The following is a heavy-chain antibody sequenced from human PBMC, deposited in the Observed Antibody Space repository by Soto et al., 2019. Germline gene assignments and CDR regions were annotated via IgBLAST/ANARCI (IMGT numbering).Heavy chain of an antibody. D-gene: IGHD3-10*01. CDR1: GHSFTSHG. Sequence: PREFLEVCCIGSGHSFTSHGISWARQMPGTGLEWIGIINPGDSDARYSPSFQGQVTFSADKSISIAYLQWSSLTASDTAMYYCARHVGSGSYPYFYYGMDVWGHGTTVTVSS. J-gene: IGHJ6*02. CDR2: INPGDSDA. CDR3: ARHVGSGSYPYFYYGMDV. V-gene: IGHV5-51*01.